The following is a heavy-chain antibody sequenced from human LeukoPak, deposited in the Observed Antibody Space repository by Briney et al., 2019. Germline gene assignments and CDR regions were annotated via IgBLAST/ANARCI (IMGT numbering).Heavy chain of an antibody. V-gene: IGHV1-8*01. J-gene: IGHJ6*03. CDR1: GYTFTSYD. CDR3: ARGPRLLYFDWLIRVPSISYYYYYMDV. CDR2: MNPNSGNT. Sequence: GASVKVSCKASGYTFTSYDINWVRQATGQGLEWMGWMNPNSGNTGYAQKFQGRVTMTRNTSISTAYMELSSLRSEDTAVYYCARGPRLLYFDWLIRVPSISYYYYYMDVWGKGTTVTISS. D-gene: IGHD3-9*01.